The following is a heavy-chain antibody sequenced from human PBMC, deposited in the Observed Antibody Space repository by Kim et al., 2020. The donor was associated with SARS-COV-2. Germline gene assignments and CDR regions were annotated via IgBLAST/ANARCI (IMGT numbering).Heavy chain of an antibody. CDR2: TYYRSKWYN. CDR1: GDSVSSNSAA. V-gene: IGHV6-1*01. Sequence: SQTLSLTCAISGDSVSSNSAAWNWIRQSPSRGLEWLGRTYYRSKWYNDYAVSVKSRITINPDTSKNQFSLQLNSVTPEDTAVYYCALFDIVVVPATARAYGMDVWGQGTTVTVSS. CDR3: ALFDIVVVPATARAYGMDV. D-gene: IGHD2-2*01. J-gene: IGHJ6*02.